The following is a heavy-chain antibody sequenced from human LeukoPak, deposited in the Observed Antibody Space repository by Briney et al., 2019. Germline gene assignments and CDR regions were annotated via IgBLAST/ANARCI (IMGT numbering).Heavy chain of an antibody. Sequence: GGSLRLSCAASGFTFSSYSMNWIRQAPGKGLEWVSSISSSTSYIYYADSVKGRFTISRDNAKNSLYLQMNSLRGEDTAVYYCARVVVSSSSDYFDYWGQGTLVIVSS. J-gene: IGHJ4*02. CDR2: ISSSTSYI. CDR3: ARVVVSSSSDYFDY. D-gene: IGHD6-6*01. CDR1: GFTFSSYS. V-gene: IGHV3-21*01.